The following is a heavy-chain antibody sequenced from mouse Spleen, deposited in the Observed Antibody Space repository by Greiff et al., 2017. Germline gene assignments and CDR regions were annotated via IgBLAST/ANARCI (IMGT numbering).Heavy chain of an antibody. CDR1: GFSLTNYA. J-gene: IGHJ2*01. CDR3: ARNSQPYYGPFDY. Sequence: VMLVESGPGLVAPSQSLSITCTVSGFSLTNYAVHWVRQSPGKGLEWLGVIWSDGSTDYNAAFISRLSISKDNSKSQVFFKMNSLQADDTAIYYCARNSQPYYGPFDYWGQGTTLTVSS. CDR2: IWSDGST. V-gene: IGHV2-4-1*01. D-gene: IGHD1-2*01.